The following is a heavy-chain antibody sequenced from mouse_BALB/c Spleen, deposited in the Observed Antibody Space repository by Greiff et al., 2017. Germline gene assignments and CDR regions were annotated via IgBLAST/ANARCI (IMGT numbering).Heavy chain of an antibody. Sequence: EVKLQESGPSLVKPSQTLSLTCSVTGDSITSGYWNWIRKFPGNKLEYMGYISYSGSTYYNPSLKSRISITRDTSKNQYYLQLNSVTTEDTATYYCARQGDGNYPAWFAYWGQGTLVTVSA. J-gene: IGHJ3*01. V-gene: IGHV3-8*02. D-gene: IGHD2-1*01. CDR2: ISYSGST. CDR3: ARQGDGNYPAWFAY. CDR1: GDSITSGY.